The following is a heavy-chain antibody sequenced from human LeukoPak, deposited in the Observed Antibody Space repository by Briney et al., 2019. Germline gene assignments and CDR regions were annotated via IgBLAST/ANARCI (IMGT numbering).Heavy chain of an antibody. CDR1: GFTFSSYE. J-gene: IGHJ4*02. D-gene: IGHD4/OR15-4a*01. Sequence: GGSLRLSCAASGFTFSSYEMNWVRQAPGKGLEWVSYISSTGTTIYYADSVKGRFTISRDNAKNTLYLQMNSLRAEDTAVYYCARRAGAYSHPYDYWGQGTLVTVSS. CDR2: ISSTGTTI. CDR3: ARRAGAYSHPYDY. V-gene: IGHV3-48*03.